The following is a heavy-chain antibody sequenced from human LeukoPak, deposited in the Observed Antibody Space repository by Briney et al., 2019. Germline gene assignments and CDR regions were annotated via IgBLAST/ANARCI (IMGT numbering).Heavy chain of an antibody. D-gene: IGHD3-22*01. CDR1: GGTFSSYA. CDR2: IIPILGIA. CDR3: ATWEYYYDSSGYFDY. J-gene: IGHJ4*02. V-gene: IGHV1-69*04. Sequence: SVKVSCKASGGTFSSYAISWVRQAPGQGLEWMGRIIPILGIANYAQKFQGRVTITADKSTSTAYMELSSLRSEDTAVYYCATWEYYYDSSGYFDYWGQGTLVTVSS.